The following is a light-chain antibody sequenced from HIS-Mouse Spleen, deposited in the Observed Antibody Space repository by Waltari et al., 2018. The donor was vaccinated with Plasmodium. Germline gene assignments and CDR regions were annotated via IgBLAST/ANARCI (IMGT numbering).Light chain of an antibody. V-gene: IGLV3-10*01. Sequence: SYELTQPPSLSVSPGQPARITCSGDALPKKSAYWYQQKSGQAPVLVIYEDSKRPAGIPERFSGSSSGTMATLTISGAQVEDEADYYCYSTDSSGNHRVFGGGTKLTVL. CDR2: EDS. J-gene: IGLJ3*02. CDR3: YSTDSSGNHRV. CDR1: ALPKKS.